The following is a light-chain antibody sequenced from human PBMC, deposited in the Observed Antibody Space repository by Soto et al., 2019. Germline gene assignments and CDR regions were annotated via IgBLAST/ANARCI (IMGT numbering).Light chain of an antibody. V-gene: IGKV1-27*01. Sequence: DFQMNQSPSSLSASVGDTVTLTCRASQGFTNYLAWYQQKPGKAPKLLIYAASTLQSGVPPRFSGSGSGTHFTLTISSLQPEDAATYYCHKYNTAPYTFGQGTRLEIK. CDR1: QGFTNY. J-gene: IGKJ5*01. CDR3: HKYNTAPYT. CDR2: AAS.